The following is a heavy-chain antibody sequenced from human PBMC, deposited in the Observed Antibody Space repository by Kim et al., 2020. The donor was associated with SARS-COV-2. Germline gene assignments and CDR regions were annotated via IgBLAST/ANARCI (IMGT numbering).Heavy chain of an antibody. CDR1: GFTFDDYA. Sequence: GGSLRLSCAASGFTFDDYAMHWVRQAPGKGLEWVSGISCNSGSIRYADSVKGRFTISRDNAKNSLYLQMNSVRAEDTALYYCAKDGGYVSRSPEYWGQGNLVTVSS. CDR2: ISCNSGSI. CDR3: AKDGGYVSRSPEY. V-gene: IGHV3-9*01. J-gene: IGHJ4*02. D-gene: IGHD3-10*01.